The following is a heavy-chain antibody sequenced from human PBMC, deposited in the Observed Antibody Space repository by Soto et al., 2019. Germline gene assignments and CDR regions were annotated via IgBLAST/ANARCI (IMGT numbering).Heavy chain of an antibody. Sequence: ASVKVSCKASGYTFTSYAMYWVRQAPGQRLEWMGWINAGNGNTKYSQKFQGRVTITRDTSASTAYMELSSLRSEDTSVYYCARTYWRCLRCRFDYWGQGTLVTVSS. CDR1: GYTFTSYA. D-gene: IGHD2-8*02. J-gene: IGHJ4*02. CDR3: ARTYWRCLRCRFDY. V-gene: IGHV1-3*01. CDR2: INAGNGNT.